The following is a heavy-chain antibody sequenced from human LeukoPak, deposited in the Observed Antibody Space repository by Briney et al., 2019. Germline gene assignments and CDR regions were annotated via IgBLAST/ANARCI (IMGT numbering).Heavy chain of an antibody. J-gene: IGHJ5*02. CDR2: TYYRSTWYN. CDR1: GDSVSADSAT. CDR3: ARRLTQYDCFDP. Sequence: SQTLSLTCVISGDSVSADSATWNWIRQSPSRGLEWLGRTYYRSTWYNDYAVSVRGRITVNPDTSKNQFSLHLNSVTPEDTAVYYCARRLTQYDCFDPWGQGILVTVSS. D-gene: IGHD2-2*01. V-gene: IGHV6-1*01.